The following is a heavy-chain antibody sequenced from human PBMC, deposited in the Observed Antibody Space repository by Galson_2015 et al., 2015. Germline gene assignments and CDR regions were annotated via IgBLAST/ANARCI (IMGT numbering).Heavy chain of an antibody. D-gene: IGHD5-18*01. CDR2: ISYDGSNK. J-gene: IGHJ4*02. CDR1: GFTFSSHG. CDR3: AKDLADTADY. Sequence: SLRLSCAASGFTFSSHGMHWVRQAPGKGLEWVAVISYDGSNKYYADSVKGRFTISRDNSKDTLYLQMHSLRAEDTAVYYCAKDLADTADYWGQGTLVTGSS. V-gene: IGHV3-30*18.